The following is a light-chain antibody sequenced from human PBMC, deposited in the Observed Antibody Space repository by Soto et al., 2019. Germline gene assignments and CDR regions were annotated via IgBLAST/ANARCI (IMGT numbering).Light chain of an antibody. CDR3: RAYTSRKTRLV. CDR2: EVS. V-gene: IGLV2-14*01. J-gene: IGLJ1*01. CDR1: STDIGDYNY. Sequence: QSVLAQAASVSGAPGQSITISCTGTSTDIGDYNYVSWFQQHPGKAPKLMIYEVSYRPSGVSHRFSGSKSGNTASLTISGLQAEDAAYYSCRAYTSRKTRLVFGTGSNVTV.